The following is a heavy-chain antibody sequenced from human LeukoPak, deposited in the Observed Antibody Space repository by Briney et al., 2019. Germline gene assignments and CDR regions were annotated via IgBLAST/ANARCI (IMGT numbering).Heavy chain of an antibody. J-gene: IGHJ5*02. V-gene: IGHV1-18*01. CDR1: GYTFTSYG. D-gene: IGHD3-10*01. CDR3: ARVGIRITMVRGGFDP. Sequence: ASVKVSCKASGYTFTSYGISWVRQAPGQGLEGMGWISAYNGNTNYAQKFQGRVTMTTDTSTSTAYMELRSLRSDDTAVYYCARVGIRITMVRGGFDPWGQGTLVTVSS. CDR2: ISAYNGNT.